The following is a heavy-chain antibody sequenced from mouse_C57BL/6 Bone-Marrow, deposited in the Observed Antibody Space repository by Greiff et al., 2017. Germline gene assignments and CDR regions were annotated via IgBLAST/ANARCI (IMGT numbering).Heavy chain of an antibody. CDR1: GFTFSSYA. CDR2: ISSGGDYI. J-gene: IGHJ4*01. CDR3: TRESYSNPMDY. Sequence: EVMLVESGEGLVKPGGSLKLSCAASGFTFSSYAMSWVRQTPETRLEWVAYISSGGDYIYYAATVKGRFTISRDNARNTLYLQTSSPKSEDPAIYYCTRESYSNPMDYWGQGTSVTVSS. V-gene: IGHV5-9-1*02. D-gene: IGHD2-5*01.